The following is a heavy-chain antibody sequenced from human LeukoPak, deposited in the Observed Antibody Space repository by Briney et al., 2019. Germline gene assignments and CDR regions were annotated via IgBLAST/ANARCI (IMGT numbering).Heavy chain of an antibody. Sequence: PSETLSLTCTVSGGSLSSYYWSWIRHPPGKGLEWIGYIYYSGSTNYNTSLKSRVTISVDTSKNQFSLKLSSVTAADTAVYYCARERIAVAGGYYFDYWGQGTLVTVSS. D-gene: IGHD6-19*01. CDR2: IYYSGST. CDR1: GGSLSSYY. V-gene: IGHV4-59*01. CDR3: ARERIAVAGGYYFDY. J-gene: IGHJ4*02.